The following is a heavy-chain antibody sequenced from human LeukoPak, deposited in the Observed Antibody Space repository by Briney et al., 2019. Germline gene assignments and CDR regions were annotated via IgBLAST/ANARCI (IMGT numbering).Heavy chain of an antibody. CDR3: ASNSMIRGKGTDY. CDR1: GFTVTNDY. D-gene: IGHD3-10*01. CDR2: IYSGGST. V-gene: IGHV3-66*01. J-gene: IGHJ4*02. Sequence: GGSLRLSCAVSGFTVTNDYMNWVRQAPGKGLEWVSIIYSGGSTYYADSVKGRFTISRDSSNNTLFLQMTNLRAEDTAVYYCASNSMIRGKGTDYWGQGTLVTVSS.